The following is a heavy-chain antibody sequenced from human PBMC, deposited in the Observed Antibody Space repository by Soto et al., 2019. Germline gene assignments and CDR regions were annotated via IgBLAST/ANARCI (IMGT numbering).Heavy chain of an antibody. CDR1: GCPFSSYS. J-gene: IGHJ6*02. CDR2: ISSSSSYI. CDR3: AKVLYDFWSGYYPHPAGMDV. V-gene: IGHV3-21*04. Sequence: GGSLRLSCAASGCPFSSYSMNWVRQAPGKGLEWVSSISSSSSYIYYADSVKGRFTISRDNSKNTLYLQMNSLRAEDTAVYYCAKVLYDFWSGYYPHPAGMDVWGQGTTVTVSS. D-gene: IGHD3-3*01.